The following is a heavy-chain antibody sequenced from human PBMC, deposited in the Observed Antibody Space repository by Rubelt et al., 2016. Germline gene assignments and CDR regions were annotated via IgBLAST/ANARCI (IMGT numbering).Heavy chain of an antibody. CDR1: GGSISSSSYY. CDR2: IYYSGST. J-gene: IGHJ4*02. D-gene: IGHD6-13*01. Sequence: QLQLQESGPGLVKPSETLSLTCTVSGGSISSSSYYWGWIRQPPGKGLEWIGSIYYSGSTYYNQSLKGRVTISVDTSKNQFSLKLSSVTAADTAVYYCARAHSSSWYEVPPNSYDYRGQGTLVTVSS. CDR3: ARAHSSSWYEVPPNSYDY. V-gene: IGHV4-39*07.